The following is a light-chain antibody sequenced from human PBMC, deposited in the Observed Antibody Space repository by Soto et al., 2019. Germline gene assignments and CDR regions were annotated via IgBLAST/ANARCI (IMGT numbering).Light chain of an antibody. CDR1: NSDVGGYNY. CDR2: DVS. V-gene: IGLV2-14*03. Sequence: QSALTQPASVSGSPGQSITISCTGTNSDVGGYNYVSWYQHHPGKAPKLMIYDVSDRPSGVSNRFSGSKSGKTASLTISGLQAEDEADYYCSSYTSSSTLVVFGGGTKLTVL. CDR3: SSYTSSSTLVV. J-gene: IGLJ2*01.